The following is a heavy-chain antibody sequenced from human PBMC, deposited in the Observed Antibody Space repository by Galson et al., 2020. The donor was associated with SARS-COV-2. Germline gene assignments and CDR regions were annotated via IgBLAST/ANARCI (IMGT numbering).Heavy chain of an antibody. CDR1: GGTFSSYA. CDR2: IIPILGIA. CDR3: AREGGSYYGGAFDY. J-gene: IGHJ4*02. V-gene: IGHV1-69*10. D-gene: IGHD1-26*01. Sequence: SGGTFSSYAISWVRQAPGQGLEWMGGIIPILGIANYAQKFQGRVTITADKSTSTAYMELSSLRSEDTAVYYCAREGGSYYGGAFDYWGQGTLVTVSS.